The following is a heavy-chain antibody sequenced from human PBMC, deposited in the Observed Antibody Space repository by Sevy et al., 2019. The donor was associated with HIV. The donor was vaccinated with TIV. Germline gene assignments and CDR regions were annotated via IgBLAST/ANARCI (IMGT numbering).Heavy chain of an antibody. V-gene: IGHV4-34*01. Sequence: SETLSLTCTVYGASFNDFYWNWIRQPPGKGLEWIGEINHSEVTKYNPSLKSRVTISVDAANSQFSLKLTSVTAADTTVYYCARFDTKIKIFGVPRGIYWGPRTLVTVSS. CDR3: ARFDTKIKIFGVPRGIY. D-gene: IGHD3-3*01. CDR2: INHSEVT. CDR1: GASFNDFY. J-gene: IGHJ4*02.